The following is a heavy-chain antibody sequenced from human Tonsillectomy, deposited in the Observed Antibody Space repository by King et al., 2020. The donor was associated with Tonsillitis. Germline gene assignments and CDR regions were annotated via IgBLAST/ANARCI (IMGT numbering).Heavy chain of an antibody. D-gene: IGHD5-18*01. CDR3: AKAAGAYTYGHFDY. Sequence: VQLVESGGGLVQPGGSLRLPCAASGFIFSSYAMSWVRQAPGKGLEWVSGISGSGGSTYYADSMKGRFTISRDNSKKTLYLQMNSLRAEDTAVYYCAKAAGAYTYGHFDYWGQGTLVTVSS. CDR1: GFIFSSYA. V-gene: IGHV3-23*04. CDR2: ISGSGGST. J-gene: IGHJ4*02.